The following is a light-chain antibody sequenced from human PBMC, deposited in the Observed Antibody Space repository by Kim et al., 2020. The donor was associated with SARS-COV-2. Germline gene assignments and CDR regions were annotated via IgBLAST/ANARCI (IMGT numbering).Light chain of an antibody. Sequence: ASVKLTCTLSSGNSSYAIAWHQQQPEKGPRYLMKLNSDGSHSKGDGIPDRFSGSSSGAERYLTISSLQSEDEADYYCQTWGTGSEVFGTGTKVTVL. V-gene: IGLV4-69*01. CDR3: QTWGTGSEV. CDR1: SGNSSYA. J-gene: IGLJ1*01. CDR2: LNSDGSH.